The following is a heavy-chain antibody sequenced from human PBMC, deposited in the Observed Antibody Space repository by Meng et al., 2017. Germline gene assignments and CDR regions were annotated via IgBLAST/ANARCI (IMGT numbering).Heavy chain of an antibody. Sequence: EVQLVEAGGGLVQPGGSLRLSCAASGFTFSSYWMHGVRQAPGKGLVWVSRINSDGSSTSYADSVKGRFTISRDNAKNTLYLQMNSLRAEDTAVYYCARAGRSGSYKYYFDYWGQGTLVRLL. J-gene: IGHJ4*02. CDR2: INSDGSST. D-gene: IGHD3-10*01. CDR1: GFTFSSYW. CDR3: ARAGRSGSYKYYFDY. V-gene: IGHV3-74*01.